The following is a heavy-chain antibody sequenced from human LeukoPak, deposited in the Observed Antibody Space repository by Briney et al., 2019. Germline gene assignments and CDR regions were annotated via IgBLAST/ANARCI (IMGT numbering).Heavy chain of an antibody. CDR1: GFTFNNYA. CDR2: IFHSGDST. Sequence: PGGSLRLSCAASGFTFNNYAMTWVRQAPGRGLEWVSAIFHSGDSTFYADSVKGRFTVSRDNSQNTLYLQMNGLRAEDTAIYYCAKDPNAKTSVTTGWDSWGQGTLVTVSS. D-gene: IGHD4-17*01. J-gene: IGHJ4*02. V-gene: IGHV3-23*01. CDR3: AKDPNAKTSVTTGWDS.